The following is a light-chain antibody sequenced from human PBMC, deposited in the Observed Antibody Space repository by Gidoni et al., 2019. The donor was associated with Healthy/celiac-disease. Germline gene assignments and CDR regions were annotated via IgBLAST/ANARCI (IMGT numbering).Light chain of an antibody. Sequence: EIVLTQSPGTRSLYPGERATLSCRASQSVSSSYLAWYQQKPGQAPRLLIYGASSRATGIPDRFSGSGSGTDFTLTISRLEPEDFAVYYCQQYGSSPSTTFXGXTKVEIK. CDR1: QSVSSSY. CDR3: QQYGSSPSTT. J-gene: IGKJ4*01. CDR2: GAS. V-gene: IGKV3-20*01.